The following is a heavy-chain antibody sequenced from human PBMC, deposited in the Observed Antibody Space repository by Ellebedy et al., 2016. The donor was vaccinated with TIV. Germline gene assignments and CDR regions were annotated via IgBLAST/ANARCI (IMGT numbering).Heavy chain of an antibody. CDR1: GYTFTSYG. J-gene: IGHJ5*02. D-gene: IGHD4-23*01. CDR2: ISAYNRNT. Sequence: AASVKVSCKASGYTFTSYGISWVRQAPGQGLEWMGWISAYNRNTNYAQKLQGRVTMTTDTSTSTAYMELRSLRSDDTAVYYCARDPRGTTVVLPFDPWGQGTLVTVSS. CDR3: ARDPRGTTVVLPFDP. V-gene: IGHV1-18*01.